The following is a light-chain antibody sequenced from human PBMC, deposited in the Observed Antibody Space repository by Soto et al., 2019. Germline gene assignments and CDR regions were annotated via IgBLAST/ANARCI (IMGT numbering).Light chain of an antibody. CDR2: AAS. CDR1: QDIDSW. J-gene: IGKJ1*01. CDR3: QQGSSFPWT. V-gene: IGKV1-12*01. Sequence: DIQMTQSPSSVSATVGDRVTITCRASQDIDSWLAWYQQKPGKAPKLLIYAASSLQSGVPSRFSGSGSGTEFTFTISSLQPEDFATYFCQQGSSFPWTFGQGTRWISN.